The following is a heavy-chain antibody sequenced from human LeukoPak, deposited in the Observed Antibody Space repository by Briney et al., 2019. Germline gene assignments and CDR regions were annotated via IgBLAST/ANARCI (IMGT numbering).Heavy chain of an antibody. J-gene: IGHJ3*02. CDR1: GFTFDDYA. CDR2: ISWNSGSI. D-gene: IGHD2-2*03. V-gene: IGHV3-9*03. CDR3: AKSGRSGYCSSTSCRYDAFDI. Sequence: GGSLRLSCAASGFTFDDYAMHWVRQAPGKGLEWVSGISWNSGSIGYADSVKGRFTISRDNAKNSLYLQMNSLRAEDMALYYCAKSGRSGYCSSTSCRYDAFDIWGQGTMVTVSS.